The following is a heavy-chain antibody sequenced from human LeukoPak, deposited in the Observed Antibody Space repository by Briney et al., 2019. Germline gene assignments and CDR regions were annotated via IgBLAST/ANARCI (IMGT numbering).Heavy chain of an antibody. J-gene: IGHJ4*02. D-gene: IGHD1-20*01. V-gene: IGHV3-30*02. Sequence: GGSLRLSCAASGFTFSSYGMHWVRQAPGKGLEWVAFIRYDGSNKYYADSVKGRFTISRDNSKNTLYLQMNSLRAEDTAVYYCAKDLAWYNWKGGFDYWGQGTLVTVSS. CDR2: IRYDGSNK. CDR3: AKDLAWYNWKGGFDY. CDR1: GFTFSSYG.